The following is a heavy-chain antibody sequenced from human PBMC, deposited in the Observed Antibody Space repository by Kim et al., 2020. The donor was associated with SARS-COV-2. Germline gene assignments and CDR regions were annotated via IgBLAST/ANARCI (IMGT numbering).Heavy chain of an antibody. V-gene: IGHV3-48*03. D-gene: IGHD3-9*01. CDR3: AGCHDILTGYWGYYYYGMDV. J-gene: IGHJ6*02. CDR2: SSSSGSTI. Sequence: GGSLRLSCAASGFTFSSYEMNWVRQAPGTGLEWVSYSSSSGSTIYYADSVKGRFTISRDNAKNSLYLQMNSLRAEDTAVYYCAGCHDILTGYWGYYYYGMDVWGRGTTVTVSS. CDR1: GFTFSSYE.